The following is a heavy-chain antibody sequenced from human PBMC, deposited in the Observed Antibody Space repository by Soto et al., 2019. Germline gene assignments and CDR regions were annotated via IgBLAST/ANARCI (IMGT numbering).Heavy chain of an antibody. Sequence: PGGSLRLSCAASGFTFSSYAMSWVRQAPGKGLEWVSAISGSGGSTYYADSVKGRFTISRDNSKNTLYLQMNSLRAEDTAVYYCAKNLAVYSSSWFDYWGQGTLVTAPQ. D-gene: IGHD6-13*01. CDR3: AKNLAVYSSSWFDY. CDR2: ISGSGGST. V-gene: IGHV3-23*01. J-gene: IGHJ4*02. CDR1: GFTFSSYA.